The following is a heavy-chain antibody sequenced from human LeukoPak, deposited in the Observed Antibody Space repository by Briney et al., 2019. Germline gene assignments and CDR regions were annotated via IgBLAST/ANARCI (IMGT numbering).Heavy chain of an antibody. J-gene: IGHJ4*02. CDR2: ISSSGSTI. CDR3: ASKRFGESYFDY. CDR1: GFTFSDYY. V-gene: IGHV3-11*04. Sequence: PGGSMRLSCAASGFTFSDYYMSWIRQAPGKGLEWVSYISSSGSTIYYADSVKGRFTISRDNAKNSLYLQMNSLRAEDTAVYYCASKRFGESYFDYWGQGTLVTVSS. D-gene: IGHD3-10*01.